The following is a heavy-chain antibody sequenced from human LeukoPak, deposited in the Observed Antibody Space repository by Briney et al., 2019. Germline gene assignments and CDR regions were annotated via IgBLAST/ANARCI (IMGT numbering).Heavy chain of an antibody. CDR3: ARDRYNWNYGYYYYYMDV. J-gene: IGHJ6*03. Sequence: GGSLRLSCAASGFTFSSYAMHWVRQAPGKGLEWVAVISYDGSNKYYADSVKGRFTISRDNSKNTLYLQMNSLRAEDTAVYYCARDRYNWNYGYYYYYMDVWGKGTTVTVSS. CDR2: ISYDGSNK. CDR1: GFTFSSYA. V-gene: IGHV3-30-3*01. D-gene: IGHD1-7*01.